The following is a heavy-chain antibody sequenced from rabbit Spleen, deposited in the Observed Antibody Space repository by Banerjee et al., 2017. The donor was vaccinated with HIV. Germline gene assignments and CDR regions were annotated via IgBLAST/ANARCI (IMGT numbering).Heavy chain of an antibody. Sequence: QSLEESGGDLVKPGASLTLTCTASGIDFSSSYWICWVRQAPGKGLEWIACIYTSIGATNYASWAKGRFTISKTSSTTVTLQMTSLTAADTATYFCARDGRSDPGFDLWGQGTLVTVS. J-gene: IGHJ4*01. CDR3: ARDGRSDPGFDL. D-gene: IGHD8-1*01. V-gene: IGHV1S40*01. CDR2: IYTSIGAT. CDR1: GIDFSSSYW.